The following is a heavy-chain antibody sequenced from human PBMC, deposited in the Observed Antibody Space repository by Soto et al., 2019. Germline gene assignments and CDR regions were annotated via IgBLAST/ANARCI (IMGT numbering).Heavy chain of an antibody. V-gene: IGHV2-70*01. CDR2: IDWDDDK. D-gene: IGHD6-19*01. CDR1: GFSLSTSGMC. J-gene: IGHJ6*02. CDR3: ARIRENSSGLRPYYYYGMDV. Sequence: SGPTLVNPTQTLTLTCTFSGFSLSTSGMCVSWIRQPPGKALEWLALIDWDDDKYYSTSLKTRLTISKDTSKNQVVLTMTNMDPVDTATYYCARIRENSSGLRPYYYYGMDVWGQGTTVTVSS.